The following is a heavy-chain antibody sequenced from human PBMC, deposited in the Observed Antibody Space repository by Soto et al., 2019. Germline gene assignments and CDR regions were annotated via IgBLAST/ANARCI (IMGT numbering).Heavy chain of an antibody. J-gene: IGHJ3*02. V-gene: IGHV1-2*04. D-gene: IGHD3-22*01. CDR1: GYTFTGYY. CDR3: ARDLTPQLHYYDRSGYHEPGAFDI. CDR2: INPNSGGT. Sequence: QVQLVQSGAEVKKPGASVKVSCKAPGYTFTGYYMHWVRQAPGQGLEWMGWINPNSGGTNYAQKFQGWVTMTRDTSISTAYMELSRLRSDDTAVYYCARDLTPQLHYYDRSGYHEPGAFDIWGQGTMVTVSS.